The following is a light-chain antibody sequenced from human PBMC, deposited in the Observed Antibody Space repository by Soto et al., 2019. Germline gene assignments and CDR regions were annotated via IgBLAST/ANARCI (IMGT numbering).Light chain of an antibody. CDR3: QQRSNWPIT. CDR2: DAS. Sequence: EIVLTQSPATLSLSPGERATLSCRASQSVGSFLAWYQHTPGQAPRLLIYDASNKATCIPARFSGSGSGTDFTLVISSLEPEDFAVYYCQQRSNWPITFGQGTRLEI. V-gene: IGKV3-11*01. J-gene: IGKJ5*01. CDR1: QSVGSF.